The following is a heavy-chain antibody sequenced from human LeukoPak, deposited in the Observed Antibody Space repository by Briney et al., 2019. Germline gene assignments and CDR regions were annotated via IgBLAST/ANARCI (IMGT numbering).Heavy chain of an antibody. Sequence: GRSLRLSCAASGFTFSNYGMHWVRQAPGKGLEWMAVISYDGNKYYADSVKGRFTISRDNSKNTLYLQMSSLRSEDTAVYYCARVAGYYYDTEGDYFDYWGQGTLVTVSS. D-gene: IGHD3-22*01. CDR2: ISYDGNK. CDR1: GFTFSNYG. J-gene: IGHJ4*02. CDR3: ARVAGYYYDTEGDYFDY. V-gene: IGHV3-30*03.